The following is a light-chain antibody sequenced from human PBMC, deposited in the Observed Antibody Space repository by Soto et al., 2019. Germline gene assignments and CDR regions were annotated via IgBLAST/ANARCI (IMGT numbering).Light chain of an antibody. CDR2: DAS. Sequence: IQMTQSPSTVSASVGDGVTITCRASQRISTGLAWYQQKPGKATKLLIYDASTLESGGPSGFSGSGAGTDFTLTISRLQPDDSATYDCQQYNSYPYTFGQGTKLEI. V-gene: IGKV1-5*01. J-gene: IGKJ2*01. CDR3: QQYNSYPYT. CDR1: QRISTG.